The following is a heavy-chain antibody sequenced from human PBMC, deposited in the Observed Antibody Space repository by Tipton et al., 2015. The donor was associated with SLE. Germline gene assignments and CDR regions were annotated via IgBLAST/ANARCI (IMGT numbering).Heavy chain of an antibody. CDR1: GGSISSYY. CDR2: IYTSGGT. V-gene: IGHV4-4*07. D-gene: IGHD6-13*01. CDR3: AGGIAAAEFAAFDI. J-gene: IGHJ3*02. Sequence: TLSLTCTVSGGSISSYYWSWIRQPAGKGLEWIGRIYTSGGTNYNPSLKSRVTMSVDTSKNQFSLKLSSVTAADTAVYYCAGGIAAAEFAAFDIWGQGTMVTVSS.